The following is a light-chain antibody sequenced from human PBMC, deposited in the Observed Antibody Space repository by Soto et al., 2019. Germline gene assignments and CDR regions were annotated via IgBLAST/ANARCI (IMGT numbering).Light chain of an antibody. V-gene: IGKV3-20*01. CDR3: QQYQNLWT. CDR2: GAS. Sequence: EVVLPQSPGTLSLSPGERVTILFLASQSFSSTSLAWYQQKPGQTPRLLISGASSRATGIPDRFSGSGSGTEFTLTISGLQSEDFALYYCQQYQNLWTFGQGTKVDI. J-gene: IGKJ1*01. CDR1: QSFSSTS.